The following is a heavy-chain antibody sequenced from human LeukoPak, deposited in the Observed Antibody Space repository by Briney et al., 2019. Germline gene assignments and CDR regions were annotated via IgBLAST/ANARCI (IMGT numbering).Heavy chain of an antibody. Sequence: PGGSLRLSCAASGFTFSSYAMHWVRQAPGKGLEWVAVISYDGSNKYYADSVKGRFTISRDNSKNTLYLQMNSLRAEDTAVYYCARDGVWPYYYDSSGYFDYWGQGTLVTVSS. V-gene: IGHV3-30-3*01. CDR3: ARDGVWPYYYDSSGYFDY. CDR2: ISYDGSNK. CDR1: GFTFSSYA. J-gene: IGHJ4*02. D-gene: IGHD3-22*01.